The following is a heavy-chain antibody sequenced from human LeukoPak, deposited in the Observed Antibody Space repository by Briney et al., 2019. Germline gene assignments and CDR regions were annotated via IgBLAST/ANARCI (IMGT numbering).Heavy chain of an antibody. J-gene: IGHJ4*02. CDR2: IIPIFGTA. V-gene: IGHV1-69*05. Sequence: SVKVSCKASGGTFSSYAISWVRQAPGQGLEWMGRIIPIFGTANYAQKFQGRVTITTDESTSTAYMEPSSLRSEDTAVYYCATYCTNGVCSFDYWGQGTLVTVSS. CDR1: GGTFSSYA. D-gene: IGHD2-8*01. CDR3: ATYCTNGVCSFDY.